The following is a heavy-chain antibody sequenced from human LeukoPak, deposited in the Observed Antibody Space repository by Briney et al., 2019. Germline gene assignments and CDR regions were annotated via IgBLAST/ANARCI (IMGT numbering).Heavy chain of an antibody. CDR3: ARDRVGYCSSTSCYDNWFDP. J-gene: IGHJ5*02. D-gene: IGHD2-2*01. Sequence: ALVKVSCKASGYTFTSYGISWVRQAPGQGLEWMGWISAYNGNTNYAQKLQGRVTMTTDTSTSTAYMELRSLRSDDTAVYYCARDRVGYCSSTSCYDNWFDPWGQGTLVTVSS. CDR2: ISAYNGNT. V-gene: IGHV1-18*01. CDR1: GYTFTSYG.